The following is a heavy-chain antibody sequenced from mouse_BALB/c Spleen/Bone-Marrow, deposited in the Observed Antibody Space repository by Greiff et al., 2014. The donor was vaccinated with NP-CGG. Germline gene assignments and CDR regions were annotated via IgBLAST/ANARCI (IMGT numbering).Heavy chain of an antibody. CDR2: IDPANGNT. CDR1: GFNIKDTY. CDR3: APYYYGSSLFAY. V-gene: IGHV14-3*02. D-gene: IGHD1-1*01. Sequence: VQLQQPGAELVKPGASVKLSCTASGFNIKDTYMHRVKQRPEQGLEWIGRIDPANGNTKYDPKFQGKATITADTSSNTAYLQLSSLTSEDTAVYYCAPYYYGSSLFAYWGQGTLVTVSA. J-gene: IGHJ3*01.